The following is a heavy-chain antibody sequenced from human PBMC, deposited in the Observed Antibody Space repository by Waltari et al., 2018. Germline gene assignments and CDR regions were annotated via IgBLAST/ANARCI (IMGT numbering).Heavy chain of an antibody. D-gene: IGHD3-10*01. V-gene: IGHV4-39*07. Sequence: QLQLQESGPGLVKTSETLSLTCTVSGGSISSSSYYWGWIRKPPGKGLEWLGSIYYSGSTSYNPSLKSRVTISVDTAKNQFSLTLGSGTAADTAVYYCARESGDRGFDYWGQGTLVTVSS. J-gene: IGHJ4*02. CDR3: ARESGDRGFDY. CDR1: GGSISSSSYY. CDR2: IYYSGST.